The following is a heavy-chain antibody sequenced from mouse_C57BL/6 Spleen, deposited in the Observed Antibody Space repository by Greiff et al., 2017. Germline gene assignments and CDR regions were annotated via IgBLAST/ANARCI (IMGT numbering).Heavy chain of an antibody. CDR2: IDPSDSYT. CDR3: ARMASPRYFDV. D-gene: IGHD6-1*01. J-gene: IGHJ1*03. CDR1: GYTFTSYW. Sequence: VQLQQPGAELVKPGASVKLSCKASGYTFTSYWMPWVKQRPGQGLEWIAEIDPSDSYTNYTQKFKGKATLTVDTSSSTAYMQLSSLTSEDSAVYYCARMASPRYFDVWGTGTTVTVSS. V-gene: IGHV1-50*01.